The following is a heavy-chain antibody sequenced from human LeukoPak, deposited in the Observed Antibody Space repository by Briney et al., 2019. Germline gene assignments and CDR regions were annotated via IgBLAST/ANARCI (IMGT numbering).Heavy chain of an antibody. D-gene: IGHD6-19*01. CDR3: AKNLDGGCYGEGSYYFDY. V-gene: IGHV3-30*18. CDR1: GFTFSSYG. J-gene: IGHJ4*02. Sequence: GVSLRLSCAASGFTFSSYGMLWLPQAPGMGLMGVAVISCDGSNKYYADSVKGRFTISRDNSKNTLYMQMNSLRAEDTAVYYCAKNLDGGCYGEGSYYFDYWGQGTLVTVSS. CDR2: ISCDGSNK.